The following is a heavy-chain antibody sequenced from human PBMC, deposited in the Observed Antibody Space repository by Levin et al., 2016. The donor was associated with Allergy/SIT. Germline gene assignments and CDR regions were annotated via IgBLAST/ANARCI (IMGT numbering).Heavy chain of an antibody. V-gene: IGHV3-11*06. J-gene: IGHJ4*02. CDR3: ARDPVNGVLGFDY. D-gene: IGHD2-8*01. Sequence: GESLKISCAASGFAFSDYYMSWIRQAPGKGLEWVSYISSSSSDTKYADSVKGRFTISRDNAKKSLYLQMNSLRAEDTAMYYCARDPVNGVLGFDYWGQGALVTVSS. CDR2: ISSSSSDT. CDR1: GFAFSDYY.